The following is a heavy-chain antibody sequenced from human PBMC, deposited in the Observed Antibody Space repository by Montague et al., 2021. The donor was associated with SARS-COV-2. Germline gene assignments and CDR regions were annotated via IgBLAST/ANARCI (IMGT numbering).Heavy chain of an antibody. CDR1: GFTFGDHA. Sequence: SLRLSCAASGFTFGDHAMHWVRQAPGKGPEWISGITWDSGTLGYXXSLKVLFTISRDNAKNSLYLQLNSLRVEDTALYYCAKDFDYYDSSGYFDYWGQGTLVTVSS. V-gene: IGHV3-9*01. D-gene: IGHD3-22*01. CDR2: ITWDSGTL. CDR3: AKDFDYYDSSGYFDY. J-gene: IGHJ4*02.